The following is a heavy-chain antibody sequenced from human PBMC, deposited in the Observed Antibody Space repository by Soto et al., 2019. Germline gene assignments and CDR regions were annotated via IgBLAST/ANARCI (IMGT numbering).Heavy chain of an antibody. D-gene: IGHD3-22*01. CDR3: ARPGYYYDSSGYPFDY. Sequence: SETLSLTCIVSGGSISSSSYYWGWIRQPPGKGLEWIGSIYYSGSTYYNPSLKSRVTISVDTSKNQFSLKLSSVTAADTAVYYCARPGYYYDSSGYPFDYWGQGTLVTVSS. J-gene: IGHJ4*02. V-gene: IGHV4-39*01. CDR2: IYYSGST. CDR1: GGSISSSSYY.